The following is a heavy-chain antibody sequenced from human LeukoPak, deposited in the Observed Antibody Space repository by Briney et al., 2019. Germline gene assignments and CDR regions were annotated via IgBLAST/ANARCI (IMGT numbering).Heavy chain of an antibody. V-gene: IGHV4-38-2*02. D-gene: IGHD3-22*01. CDR2: IYHSGST. J-gene: IGHJ1*01. Sequence: SETLSLTCTVSGYSISSGYYWGWIRQPPGKGLEWIGSIYHSGSTYYNPSLKSRVTISVDTSKNQFSLKLSSVTAADTAVYYCARMVQSTDSSGFYLPEYFQHWGQGTLITVSS. CDR3: ARMVQSTDSSGFYLPEYFQH. CDR1: GYSISSGYY.